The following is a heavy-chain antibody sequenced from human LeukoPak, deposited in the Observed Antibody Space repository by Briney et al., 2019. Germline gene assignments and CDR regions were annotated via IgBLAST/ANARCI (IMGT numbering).Heavy chain of an antibody. V-gene: IGHV1-46*01. CDR2: INPSGGST. J-gene: IGHJ4*02. Sequence: ASVKVSCKASGYTFTSYYMHWVRQAPGQGLEWMGIINPSGGSTSYAQKFQGRVTMTRDTSTSTVYMELSSLRSEDTAVYYCAKELANYDILNCYYPLYYFDHWGQGTLVTVSS. CDR1: GYTFTSYY. CDR3: AKELANYDILNCYYPLYYFDH. D-gene: IGHD3-9*01.